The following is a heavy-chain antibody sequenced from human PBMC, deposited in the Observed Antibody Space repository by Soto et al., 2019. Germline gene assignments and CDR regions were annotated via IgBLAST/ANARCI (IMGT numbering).Heavy chain of an antibody. D-gene: IGHD3-3*01. CDR3: AREITIFGVAPGDALDI. CDR2: ISSSGRTI. V-gene: IGHV3-11*01. Sequence: QVQLVESGGGLVKPGGSLRLSCAASGFTFSDYYMSWIRQAPGKGLEWASYISSSGRTIYYADSVKGRFTIPRDNAKNSLYLQMNSLRAEDTAVYYCAREITIFGVAPGDALDIWGQGTMVTVSS. J-gene: IGHJ3*02. CDR1: GFTFSDYY.